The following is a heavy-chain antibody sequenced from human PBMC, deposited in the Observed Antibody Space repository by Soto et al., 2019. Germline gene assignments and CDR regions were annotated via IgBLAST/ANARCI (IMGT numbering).Heavy chain of an antibody. V-gene: IGHV1-46*01. CDR3: ARGPSGGGDCYLFDY. CDR2: INPSGGRT. CDR1: GYTFTSYY. J-gene: IGHJ4*02. D-gene: IGHD2-21*02. Sequence: QVLLVQSGAEVTRPGASVKVSCKASGYTFTSYYMHWVRQAPGQGLEWMAMINPSGGRTKYAQIFQGRVTLTRDTSTGTVVMELSSLTSEDTAIYYCARGPSGGGDCYLFDYWGQGTQVTVSS.